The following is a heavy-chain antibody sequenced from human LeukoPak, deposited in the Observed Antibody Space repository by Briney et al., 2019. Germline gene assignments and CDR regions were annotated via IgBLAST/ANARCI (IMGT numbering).Heavy chain of an antibody. J-gene: IGHJ4*02. CDR3: ARILSRGWGELGY. Sequence: GGSLRLSCAASGFTFSNYGIHWVRQAPGKGLEWVAFIRDDGSNKYYADSVKGRFTISRGNSKNTLYLQMNSLRAEDTAVYYCARILSRGWGELGYWGQGSLVTVSS. CDR1: GFTFSNYG. V-gene: IGHV3-30*02. D-gene: IGHD2-15*01. CDR2: IRDDGSNK.